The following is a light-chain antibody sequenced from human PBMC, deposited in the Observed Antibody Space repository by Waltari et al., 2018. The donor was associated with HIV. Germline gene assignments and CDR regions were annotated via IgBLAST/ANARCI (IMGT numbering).Light chain of an antibody. CDR2: AAS. CDR1: QNINND. J-gene: IGKJ5*01. V-gene: IGKV1-39*01. Sequence: IQMTQSPSSLSASVGDRVTITCRASQNINNDLNWYQQTPEKAPTLLVFAASILQSGVPSRFSGSGSGTDFTLTVSSLQPEDFATYYCQQTYSTPQTFGQGTRLEIK. CDR3: QQTYSTPQT.